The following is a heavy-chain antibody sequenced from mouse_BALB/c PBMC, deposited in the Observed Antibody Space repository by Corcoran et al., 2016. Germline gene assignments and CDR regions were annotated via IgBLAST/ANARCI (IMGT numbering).Heavy chain of an antibody. J-gene: IGHJ3*01. D-gene: IGHD1-1*01. CDR1: GYSITSGYY. Sequence: DVQLQESGSGLVKPSQSLSLTCSVTGYSITSGYYWNWIRQFPGNKLEWMGYISYDGSNNYNPSLKNRISITRDTSKNQFFLKLNSVTTEDTATYYCARDYGSSSFAYWGQGTLVTVSA. V-gene: IGHV3-6*02. CDR2: ISYDGSN. CDR3: ARDYGSSSFAY.